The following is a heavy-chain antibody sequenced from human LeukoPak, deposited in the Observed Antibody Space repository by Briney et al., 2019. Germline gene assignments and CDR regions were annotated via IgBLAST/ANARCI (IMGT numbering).Heavy chain of an antibody. CDR1: GGSISSYY. D-gene: IGHD2-21*01. CDR3: VRDAGRAIYGMDV. V-gene: IGHV4-59*01. Sequence: SETLSLTCTVSGGSISSYYWSWIRQPPGKGLEWIGYIYYSGSTNYNPSHKSRVTISVDTSKNQFSLKLSSVTAADTAVYYCVRDAGRAIYGMDVWGQGTTVTVSS. CDR2: IYYSGST. J-gene: IGHJ6*02.